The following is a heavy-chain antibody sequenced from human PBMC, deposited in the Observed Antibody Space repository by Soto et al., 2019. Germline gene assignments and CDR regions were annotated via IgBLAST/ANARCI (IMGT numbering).Heavy chain of an antibody. CDR1: GFTFSSYG. D-gene: IGHD6-6*01. Sequence: GGSLRLSCAASGFTFSSYGMHWVRQAPGKGLEWVAVISYDGSNKYYADSVKGRFTISRDNSKNTLYLQMNSLRAEDTAVYYCAKDDAIAARPPESYYYGMDVWGQGTTVTVSS. V-gene: IGHV3-30*18. J-gene: IGHJ6*02. CDR3: AKDDAIAARPPESYYYGMDV. CDR2: ISYDGSNK.